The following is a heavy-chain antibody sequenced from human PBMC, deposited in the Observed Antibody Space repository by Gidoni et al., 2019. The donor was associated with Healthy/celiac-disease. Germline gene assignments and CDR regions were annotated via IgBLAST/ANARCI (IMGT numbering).Heavy chain of an antibody. D-gene: IGHD7-27*01. V-gene: IGHV3-48*01. CDR3: ARAVWAPDQHY. Sequence: GKGLEWVSYISSSSSTIYYADSVKGRFTISRDNAKNSLYLQMNSLRAEDTAVYYCARAVWAPDQHYWGQGTLVTVSS. J-gene: IGHJ4*02. CDR2: ISSSSSTI.